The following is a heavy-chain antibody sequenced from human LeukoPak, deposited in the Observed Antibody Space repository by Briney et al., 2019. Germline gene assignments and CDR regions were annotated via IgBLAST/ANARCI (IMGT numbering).Heavy chain of an antibody. CDR3: ARHYRVYYSGSPGVGFDP. V-gene: IGHV4-34*01. J-gene: IGHJ5*02. D-gene: IGHD1-26*01. CDR1: GGSFSGYY. Sequence: PSETLSLTYAVYGGSFSGYYWSWIRQPPGKGLEWIGEINHSGSTNYNPSLKSRVTISVDTSKNQFSLKLSSVTAADTAVYYCARHYRVYYSGSPGVGFDPWGQGTLVTVSS. CDR2: INHSGST.